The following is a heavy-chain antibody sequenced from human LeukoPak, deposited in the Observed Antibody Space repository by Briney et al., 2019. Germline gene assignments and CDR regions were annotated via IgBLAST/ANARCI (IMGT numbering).Heavy chain of an antibody. J-gene: IGHJ4*02. CDR1: GLTLSNFW. D-gene: IGHD3-3*02. CDR3: VRGHLWLEN. CDR2: INQDGGER. Sequence: GGSLRLSCVASGLTLSNFWMTWVRQTPGKGLEWVATINQDGGERYYVDSVKGRFIISRDNAKNSVYLQMDSLRAEETAVYSCVRGHLWLENWGQGTLVTVSS. V-gene: IGHV3-7*03.